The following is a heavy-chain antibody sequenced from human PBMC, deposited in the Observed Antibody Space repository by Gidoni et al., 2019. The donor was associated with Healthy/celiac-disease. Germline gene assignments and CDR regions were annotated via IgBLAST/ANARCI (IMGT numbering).Heavy chain of an antibody. CDR1: GWSFSGYY. J-gene: IGHJ5*02. CDR3: ARGSGYCSSTSCPRWFDP. V-gene: IGHV4-34*01. Sequence: QVQLQQWGAGLLKPAETLSLTCAVYGWSFSGYYWSWIRQPPGKGLEWIGEIHHSGSTNYNPSLKSRVTISVDTSKNQFSLKLSSVTAADTAVYYCARGSGYCSSTSCPRWFDPWGQGTLVTVSS. D-gene: IGHD2-2*01. CDR2: IHHSGST.